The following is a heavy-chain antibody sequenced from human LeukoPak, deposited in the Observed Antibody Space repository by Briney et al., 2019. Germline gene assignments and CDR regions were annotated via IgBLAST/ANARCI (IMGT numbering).Heavy chain of an antibody. J-gene: IGHJ6*02. D-gene: IGHD5-24*01. Sequence: ASVKVSCKASGYTFTSYYMHWVRQAPGQGLEWMGIINPSGGSTSYAQKFQGRVTMTRDTSTSTVYMELSSLRSEDTAVYYCALGGRDGYNSLYYYYGMDVWGQGTTVTVSS. CDR2: INPSGGST. V-gene: IGHV1-46*01. CDR1: GYTFTSYY. CDR3: ALGGRDGYNSLYYYYGMDV.